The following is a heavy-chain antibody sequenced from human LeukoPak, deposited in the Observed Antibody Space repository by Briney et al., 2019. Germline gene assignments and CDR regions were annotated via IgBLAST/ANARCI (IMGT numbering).Heavy chain of an antibody. Sequence: EASVKVSCKASGYTFTNYYMHWVRRAPGQGLEWMGVSNPSGAGTNYAQKFRGRVTMTRDTSTSTVYMELSSLGSEDTAVYYCAREQGGGTFEYWGQGTLVTVSS. V-gene: IGHV1-46*01. CDR2: SNPSGAGT. CDR3: AREQGGGTFEY. J-gene: IGHJ4*02. CDR1: GYTFTNYY. D-gene: IGHD3-16*01.